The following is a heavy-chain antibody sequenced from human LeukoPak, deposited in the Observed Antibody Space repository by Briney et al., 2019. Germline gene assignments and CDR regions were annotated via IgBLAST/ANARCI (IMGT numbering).Heavy chain of an antibody. V-gene: IGHV5-51*01. CDR3: AREPTVTTRYFDY. J-gene: IGHJ4*02. CDR1: GYSFTSYW. D-gene: IGHD4-17*01. CDR2: IYPGDSDT. Sequence: GESLKISCKGSGYSFTSYWIGWVRQMPGKGLEWMGIIYPGDSDTRSSPSFQGQVTISADKSISTAYLQWSSLKASDTAMYYCAREPTVTTRYFDYWGQGTLVTVSS.